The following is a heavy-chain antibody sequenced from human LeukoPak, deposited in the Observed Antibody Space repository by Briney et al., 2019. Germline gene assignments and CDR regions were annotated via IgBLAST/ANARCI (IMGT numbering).Heavy chain of an antibody. CDR1: GYTFTSYG. V-gene: IGHV1-18*01. Sequence: ASVKVSCKASGYTFTSYGISWVRQAPGQGLEWMGWISAYNGNTNYAQKLQGRVTMTTDTSTSTAYMELRSLRSDDTAVYYCARDLSASYYYDSSGYYYFDAFDIWGQGTMVTVSS. J-gene: IGHJ3*02. D-gene: IGHD3-22*01. CDR3: ARDLSASYYYDSSGYYYFDAFDI. CDR2: ISAYNGNT.